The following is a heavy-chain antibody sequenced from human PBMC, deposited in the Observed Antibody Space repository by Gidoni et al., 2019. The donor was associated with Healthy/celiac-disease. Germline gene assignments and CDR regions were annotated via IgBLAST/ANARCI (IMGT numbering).Heavy chain of an antibody. V-gene: IGHV4-59*01. Sequence: QVQLQESGPGLVKASETLSLTCTVTGDSISSYYWNWSRQSPGKGLEWIGYIDYSGSATYNPSLRSRVTISLDTSKNQFSLKLTSVTAADTAVYYCARYRSSGWYAVDPWGQGTLVTVSS. CDR1: GDSISSYY. CDR2: IDYSGSA. D-gene: IGHD6-19*01. J-gene: IGHJ5*02. CDR3: ARYRSSGWYAVDP.